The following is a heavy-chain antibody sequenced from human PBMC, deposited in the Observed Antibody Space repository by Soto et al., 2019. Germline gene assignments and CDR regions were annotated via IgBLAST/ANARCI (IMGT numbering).Heavy chain of an antibody. D-gene: IGHD1-26*01. CDR3: AKHRSGDGYGVDV. CDR2: ISGSGGST. Sequence: EVQLLESGGGLVQPGGSLRLSCAASGFTFSNYAMSWVRQAPGKGLDWVSAISGSGGSTYYADSVKGRFTISRDNSKNTLYLQMNSLRAEDTAVYYCAKHRSGDGYGVDVWGQGTTVTVAS. V-gene: IGHV3-23*01. J-gene: IGHJ6*02. CDR1: GFTFSNYA.